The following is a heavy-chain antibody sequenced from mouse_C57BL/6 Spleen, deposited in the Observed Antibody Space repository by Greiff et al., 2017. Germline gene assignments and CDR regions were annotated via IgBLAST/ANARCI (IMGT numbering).Heavy chain of an antibody. CDR2: ISYDGSN. Sequence: DVQLQESGPGLVKPSQSLSLTCSVTGYSITSGYYWNWIRQFPGNKLEWMGYISYDGSNNYNPSLKNRISITRDTSKNQFFLKLNSVTTEDTATYYCAREEVWLLRNWGQGTTLTVSS. D-gene: IGHD2-3*01. J-gene: IGHJ2*01. CDR3: AREEVWLLRN. V-gene: IGHV3-6*01. CDR1: GYSITSGYY.